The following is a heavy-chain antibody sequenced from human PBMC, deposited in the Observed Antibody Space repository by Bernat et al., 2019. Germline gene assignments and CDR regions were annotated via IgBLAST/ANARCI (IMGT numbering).Heavy chain of an antibody. CDR1: GFTFSSYA. J-gene: IGHJ6*01. V-gene: IGHV3-30-3*01. D-gene: IGHD6-19*01. Sequence: QVQLVESGGGVVQPGRSLRLSFAASGFTFSSYAMHWVRQAPGKGLEWVAVISYDGSNKYYADSVKGRFTISRDNSKNTLYLQMNSLRAEDTAVYYCANGGAGTDYYYYYGMDVWGQGTTVTVSS. CDR3: ANGGAGTDYYYYYGMDV. CDR2: ISYDGSNK.